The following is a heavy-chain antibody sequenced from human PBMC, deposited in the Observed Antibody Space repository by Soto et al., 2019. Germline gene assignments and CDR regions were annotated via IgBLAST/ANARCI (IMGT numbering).Heavy chain of an antibody. J-gene: IGHJ5*01. D-gene: IGHD1-26*01. CDR2: IYPDDSDT. CDR1: GYRFYSFW. V-gene: IGHV5-51*01. Sequence: GESLKISCEGSGYRFYSFWIAWVRQVPGRGLDWMGIIYPDDSDTRYNPSFEGQITISADKSVNTAYLEWNNLRAPDRAIYYCARNRKSGGSYLMGFDSWGQGARVTVSS. CDR3: ARNRKSGGSYLMGFDS.